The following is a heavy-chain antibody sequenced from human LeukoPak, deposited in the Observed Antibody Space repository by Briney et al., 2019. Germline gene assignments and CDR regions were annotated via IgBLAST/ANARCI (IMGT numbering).Heavy chain of an antibody. J-gene: IGHJ5*02. CDR2: IIPIFGTA. Sequence: SVKVSCKASGGTFSSYAISWVRQAPGQGLEWMGGIIPIFGTANYAQKFQGRVTITADESTSTAYMELTSLTSDDTAVYYCARDNSVGETAWWFDPWGQGTLVTVSS. CDR1: GGTFSSYA. V-gene: IGHV1-69*13. D-gene: IGHD1-26*01. CDR3: ARDNSVGETAWWFDP.